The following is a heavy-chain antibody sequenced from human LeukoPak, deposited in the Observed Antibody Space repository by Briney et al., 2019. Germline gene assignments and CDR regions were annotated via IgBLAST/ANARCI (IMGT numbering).Heavy chain of an antibody. J-gene: IGHJ6*04. CDR2: ISSSSSYI. V-gene: IGHV3-21*01. Sequence: GGSLRLSCAASGFTFSSYSMNWVRQAPGKGLEWVSSISSSSSYIYYADSVKGRFTISRDNAKNSLYLQMNSLRAEDTAVYCCARDTGCSGGSCYGAVFRLYYYYGMDVWGKGTTVTVSS. CDR1: GFTFSSYS. CDR3: ARDTGCSGGSCYGAVFRLYYYYGMDV. D-gene: IGHD2-15*01.